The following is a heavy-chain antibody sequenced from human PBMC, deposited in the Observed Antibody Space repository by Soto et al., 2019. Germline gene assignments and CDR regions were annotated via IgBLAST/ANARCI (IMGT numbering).Heavy chain of an antibody. CDR3: AREVGDYYYGMDV. D-gene: IGHD2-15*01. Sequence: LRLSCAAPGFTFSSYAMHWVRQAPGKGLEWVAVISYDGSNKYYADSVKGRFTISRDNSKNTLYLQMNSLRAEDTAVYYCAREVGDYYYGMDVWGQGTTVTVSS. CDR2: ISYDGSNK. V-gene: IGHV3-30-3*01. J-gene: IGHJ6*02. CDR1: GFTFSSYA.